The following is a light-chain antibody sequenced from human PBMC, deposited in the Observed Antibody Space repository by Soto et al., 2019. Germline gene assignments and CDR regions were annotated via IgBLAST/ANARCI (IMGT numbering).Light chain of an antibody. Sequence: DIQMTQSPSTLSASVGDRVTITCRASQSISNWLAWYQQKPGKAPSLLIYKASSLQSGVPARFSGSGSGTEFTLTISRLQPDDFATYYCQQYNSYSWTFGRGTKVEIK. CDR3: QQYNSYSWT. CDR2: KAS. V-gene: IGKV1-5*03. J-gene: IGKJ1*01. CDR1: QSISNW.